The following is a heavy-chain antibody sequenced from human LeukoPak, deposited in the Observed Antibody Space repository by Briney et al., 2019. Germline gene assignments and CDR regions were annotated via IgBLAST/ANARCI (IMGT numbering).Heavy chain of an antibody. CDR3: ARYSYSISSDY. D-gene: IGHD6-6*01. CDR2: INPNSGGT. V-gene: IGHV1-2*02. CDR1: GYTFTGYY. J-gene: IGHJ4*02. Sequence: RGASVKVSCKASGYTFTGYYMHWVRQAPGQGLEWMAWINPNSGGTNYAQKFKGRVTMTRNTSITTAFMELSRLRSDDTAVYYCARYSYSISSDYWGQGTLVSVSS.